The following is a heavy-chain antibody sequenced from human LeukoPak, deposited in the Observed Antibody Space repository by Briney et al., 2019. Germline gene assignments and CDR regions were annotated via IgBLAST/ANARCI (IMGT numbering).Heavy chain of an antibody. Sequence: SVKVSCKASGGTFSSYAISWVRQAPGQGPEWMGGIIPIFGTANYAQKFQGRVTITADESTSTAYMELSSLRSEDTAVYYCARDLESYKYSSGLDYWGQGTLVTVSS. J-gene: IGHJ4*02. V-gene: IGHV1-69*13. CDR1: GGTFSSYA. CDR3: ARDLESYKYSSGLDY. D-gene: IGHD6-19*01. CDR2: IIPIFGTA.